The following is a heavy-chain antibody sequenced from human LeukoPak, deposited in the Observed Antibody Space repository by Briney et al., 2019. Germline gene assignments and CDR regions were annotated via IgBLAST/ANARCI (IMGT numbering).Heavy chain of an antibody. CDR3: ASPYYDILTGYYSGLGY. J-gene: IGHJ4*02. CDR1: GYTFTSYY. Sequence: ASVKVSCKASGYTFTSYYMHWVRQAPGQGLEWMGLINPSGGSTSYAQKFQGRVTMTRDTSTSTVYMELSSLRSEDTAVYYCASPYYDILTGYYSGLGYWGQGTLVTVSS. D-gene: IGHD3-9*01. V-gene: IGHV1-46*01. CDR2: INPSGGST.